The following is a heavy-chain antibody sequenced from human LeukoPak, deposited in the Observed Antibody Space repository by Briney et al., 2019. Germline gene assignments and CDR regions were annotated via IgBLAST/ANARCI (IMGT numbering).Heavy chain of an antibody. CDR2: IRYDGSNK. V-gene: IGHV3-30*02. D-gene: IGHD2-15*01. CDR1: GFTFSSYG. Sequence: PGGSPRLSCAASGFTFSSYGMHWVRQAPGKGLEWVAFIRYDGSNKYYADSVKGRFTISRDNSKNTLYLQMNSLRAEDTAVYYCAKDQVVVVAAPDYWGQGTLVTVSS. J-gene: IGHJ4*02. CDR3: AKDQVVVVAAPDY.